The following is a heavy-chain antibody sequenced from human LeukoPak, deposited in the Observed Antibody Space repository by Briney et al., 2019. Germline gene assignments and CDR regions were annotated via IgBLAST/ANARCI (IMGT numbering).Heavy chain of an antibody. CDR2: IYYSGST. J-gene: IGHJ6*03. Sequence: SETLSLTCAVSGGSISSSTYYWGWIRQPPGKALEWIGSIYYSGSTYYNLSLKSRVTISVDTSKNQFSLKLSSVTAADTAVYYCASHRYYYHYMDVWGKGTTVTVSS. CDR1: GGSISSSTYY. V-gene: IGHV4-39*07. CDR3: ASHRYYYHYMDV.